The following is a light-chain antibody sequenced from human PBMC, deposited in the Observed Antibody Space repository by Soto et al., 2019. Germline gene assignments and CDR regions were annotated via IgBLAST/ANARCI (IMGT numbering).Light chain of an antibody. J-gene: IGLJ1*01. CDR1: SSDVGGFNY. CDR2: EVS. CDR3: SSYATSPNALFV. Sequence: QSVLTQPASVSGSLGQPITISCTGSSSDVGGFNYVSWYQHHSGQAPKLIIYEVSNRPSGVSIRFSGSKSGSTASLIISGLQAEDEADYYCSSYATSPNALFVFGAGTKVTVL. V-gene: IGLV2-14*01.